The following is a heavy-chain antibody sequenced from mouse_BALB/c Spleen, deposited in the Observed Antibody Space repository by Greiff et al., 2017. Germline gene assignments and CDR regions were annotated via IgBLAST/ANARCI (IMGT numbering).Heavy chain of an antibody. V-gene: IGHV1-7*01. CDR3: ASPITTVGY. D-gene: IGHD1-1*01. CDR1: GYTFTSYW. J-gene: IGHJ2*01. CDR2: INPSTGYT. Sequence: QVQLKESGAELAKPGASVKMSCKASGYTFTSYWMHWVKQRPGQGLEWIGYINPSTGYTEYNQKFKDKATLTADKSSSTAYMQLSSLTSEDSAVYYWASPITTVGYWGQGTTLTVSS.